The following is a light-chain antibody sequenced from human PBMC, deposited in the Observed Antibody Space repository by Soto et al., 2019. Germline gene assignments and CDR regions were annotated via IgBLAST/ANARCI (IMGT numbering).Light chain of an antibody. CDR3: QSYASSLRAVV. V-gene: IGLV1-40*01. J-gene: IGLJ2*01. Sequence: QSVLTQPPSVSGAPGQRVTISCTGSSSNIGAGYDVHWYQQLPGTAPKLLINGNSNRPSGVADRFSGSKSGTSASLAITGLQAEDEEDYYSQSYASSLRAVVFGGGTKVTVL. CDR1: SSNIGAGYD. CDR2: GNS.